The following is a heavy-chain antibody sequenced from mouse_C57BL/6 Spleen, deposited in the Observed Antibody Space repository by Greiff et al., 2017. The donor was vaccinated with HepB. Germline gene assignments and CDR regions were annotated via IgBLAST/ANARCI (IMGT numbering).Heavy chain of an antibody. D-gene: IGHD2-4*01. J-gene: IGHJ3*01. V-gene: IGHV5-9*01. Sequence: EVKLMESGGGLVKPGGSLKLSCAASGFTFSSYTMSWVRQTPEKRLEWVATISGGGGNTYYPDSVKGRFTISRDNAKNTLYLQMSSLRSEDTALYYCARYHYDYDGAWFAYWGQGTLVTVSA. CDR3: ARYHYDYDGAWFAY. CDR1: GFTFSSYT. CDR2: ISGGGGNT.